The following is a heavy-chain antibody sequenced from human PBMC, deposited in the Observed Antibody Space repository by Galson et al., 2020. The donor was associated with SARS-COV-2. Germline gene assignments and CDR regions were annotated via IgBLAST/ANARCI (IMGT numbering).Heavy chain of an antibody. D-gene: IGHD3-10*01. CDR3: AREVRRDYFFDY. Sequence: GGSLRLSCTASGFTFGDYVTSWVRQAPGTGLEWVGFIRSNAYGGQTESAATVNGRFTISRDDSKSIAYLQLNSLKTEDTAVYYCAREVRRDYFFDYWGQGTLVTVSS. J-gene: IGHJ4*02. CDR2: IRSNAYGGQT. V-gene: IGHV3-49*04. CDR1: GFTFGDYV.